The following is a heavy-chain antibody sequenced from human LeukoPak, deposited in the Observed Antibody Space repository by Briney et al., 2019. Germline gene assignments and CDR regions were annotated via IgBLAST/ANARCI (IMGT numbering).Heavy chain of an antibody. CDR3: ARDRSTGFNWFDP. J-gene: IGHJ5*02. CDR1: GGSISSYY. D-gene: IGHD6-6*01. V-gene: IGHV4-4*07. CDR2: VYCSGST. Sequence: SETLSLTCSVSGGSISSYYWSWIRQPAGKGLEWIGRVYCSGSTDYNPSLKSRVTMSVDTSKNQFSLNLSSVTAADTALYYCARDRSTGFNWFDPWGQGTLVTVSS.